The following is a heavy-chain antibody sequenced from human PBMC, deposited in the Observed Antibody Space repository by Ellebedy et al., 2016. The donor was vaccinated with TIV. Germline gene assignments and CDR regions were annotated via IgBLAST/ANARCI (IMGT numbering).Heavy chain of an antibody. CDR1: GFTFRSFG. V-gene: IGHV3-33*01. J-gene: IGHJ4*02. CDR2: IWYDGSIK. D-gene: IGHD4-17*01. CDR3: ARDRDYGDYSYFDY. Sequence: GESLKISCSASGFTFRSFGMHWVRQTPANRTERVAVIWYDGSIKYYADSVKGRFTISRDDSKNTLYLQMNSLRAEDTAVYYCARDRDYGDYSYFDYWGQGTLVTVSS.